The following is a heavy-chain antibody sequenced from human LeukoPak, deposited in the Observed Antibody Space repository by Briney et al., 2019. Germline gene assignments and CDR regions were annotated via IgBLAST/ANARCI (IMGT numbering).Heavy chain of an antibody. J-gene: IGHJ4*02. CDR3: AKRGVVIRVILVGFHKEAYYFDS. V-gene: IGHV3-23*01. D-gene: IGHD3-22*01. CDR2: IHGNGETT. Sequence: PGGSLRLSCVGSGFRFSRYGLIWVRQAPGKGLEWVSGIHGNGETTYYGDSVKGRFTISRDNPKNTLFLQMNNLRAEDTAVYFCAKRGVVIRVILVGFHKEAYYFDSWGQGALVTVSS. CDR1: GFRFSRYG.